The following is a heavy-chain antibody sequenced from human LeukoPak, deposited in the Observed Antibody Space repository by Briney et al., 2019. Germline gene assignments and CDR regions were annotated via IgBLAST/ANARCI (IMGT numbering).Heavy chain of an antibody. CDR3: AKAAYSGSWNVFFGYWYFDL. V-gene: IGHV3-9*01. CDR1: GFTFDDYA. Sequence: GGSLRLSCAASGFTFDDYAMHWVRQAPGKGLEWVSGISWNSGSIGYADSVKGRFTISRDNAKSSLYLQMNSLRAEDTALYYCAKAAYSGSWNVFFGYWYFDLWGRGTLVTVSS. J-gene: IGHJ2*01. CDR2: ISWNSGSI. D-gene: IGHD6-13*01.